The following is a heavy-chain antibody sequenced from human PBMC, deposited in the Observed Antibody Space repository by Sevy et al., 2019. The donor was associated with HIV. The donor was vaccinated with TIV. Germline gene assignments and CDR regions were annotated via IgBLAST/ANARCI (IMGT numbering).Heavy chain of an antibody. V-gene: IGHV5-51*01. CDR2: IYTADSET. CDR3: ARRGLGYNFDY. Sequence: GESLKISCKGSGYSFTTYWIGWVRQMPGKGLEWMGIIYTADSETRHSPSFQGQVTISADKSISTAYLQWSSLKPSDTAMYYCARRGLGYNFDYWGQGTLVTVSS. D-gene: IGHD4-17*01. CDR1: GYSFTTYW. J-gene: IGHJ4*02.